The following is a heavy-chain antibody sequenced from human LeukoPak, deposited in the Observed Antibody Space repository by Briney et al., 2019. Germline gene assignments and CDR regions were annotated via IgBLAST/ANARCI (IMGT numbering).Heavy chain of an antibody. CDR2: IYTSGST. CDR3: ARGLYSGSYDIDY. Sequence: SQTLSLTCTVSGGSISSGSYYWSWIRQPAGKGLEWIGRIYTSGSTNYNPSLKSRVTISVDTSKNQFSLKLSSVTAPDTAVYYCARGLYSGSYDIDYWGQGTLVTVSS. D-gene: IGHD1-26*01. CDR1: GGSISSGSYY. V-gene: IGHV4-61*02. J-gene: IGHJ4*02.